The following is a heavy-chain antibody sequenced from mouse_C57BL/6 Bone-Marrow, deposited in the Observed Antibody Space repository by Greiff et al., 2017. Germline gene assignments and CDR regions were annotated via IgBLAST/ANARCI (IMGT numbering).Heavy chain of an antibody. CDR2: IYIGNGYT. Sequence: VHVKQSGAELVRPGSSVKMSCKTSGYTFTSYGINWVKQRPGQGLEWIGYIYIGNGYTEYNEKFKGKATLTSDTSSSTAYMQLSSLTSEDSAIYVCANLLWLRRGGYYAMDYWGQGTSVTVSS. D-gene: IGHD2-2*01. CDR1: GYTFTSYG. V-gene: IGHV1-58*01. CDR3: ANLLWLRRGGYYAMDY. J-gene: IGHJ4*01.